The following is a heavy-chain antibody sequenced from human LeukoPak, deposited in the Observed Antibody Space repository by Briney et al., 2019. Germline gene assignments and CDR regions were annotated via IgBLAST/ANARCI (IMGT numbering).Heavy chain of an antibody. CDR1: GGSISSSNW. Sequence: SGTLSLTCAVSGGSISSSNWWNWVRQPPGKGLEWIGEIYHSGSTNYNPSLKSRVTISVDKSKNHFSLKLSSVTAADTAVYYCARLGDSSGYYAFDYWGQGTLVTVSS. CDR2: IYHSGST. J-gene: IGHJ4*02. D-gene: IGHD3-22*01. CDR3: ARLGDSSGYYAFDY. V-gene: IGHV4-4*02.